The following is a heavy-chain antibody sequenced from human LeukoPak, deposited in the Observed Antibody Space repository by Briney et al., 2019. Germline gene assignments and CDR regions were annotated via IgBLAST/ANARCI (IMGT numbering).Heavy chain of an antibody. Sequence: ASVKVSCKASGYTFTSYYMHWVRQAPGQGLEWMGIINPSSGHTNYAQKFQGRVTMTRDMSTSTVYMELSSLRSEDTAVYYCARGGYSSSWYDYYYYYYMDVWGKGTTVTVSS. D-gene: IGHD6-13*01. CDR3: ARGGYSSSWYDYYYYYYMDV. V-gene: IGHV1-46*01. J-gene: IGHJ6*03. CDR1: GYTFTSYY. CDR2: INPSSGHT.